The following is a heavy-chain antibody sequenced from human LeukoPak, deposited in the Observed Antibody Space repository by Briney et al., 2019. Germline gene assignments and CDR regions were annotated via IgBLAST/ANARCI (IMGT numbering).Heavy chain of an antibody. CDR2: INPSGGRT. CDR3: ARAFPLGPSHTGAFDI. Sequence: ASVKVSCKAAGYSFTSYYMHWVRQAPGQGLEWMGIINPSGGRTSYAQKFQGRVTMTRDTSTNTVHMELSSLRSEDTAVYYCARAFPLGPSHTGAFDIWGQGTMVTVSS. D-gene: IGHD1-1*01. J-gene: IGHJ3*02. V-gene: IGHV1-46*01. CDR1: GYSFTSYY.